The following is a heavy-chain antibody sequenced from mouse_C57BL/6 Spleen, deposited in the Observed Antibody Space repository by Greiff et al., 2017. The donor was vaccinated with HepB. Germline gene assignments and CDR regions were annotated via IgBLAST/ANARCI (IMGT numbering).Heavy chain of an antibody. V-gene: IGHV5-9*01. J-gene: IGHJ1*03. Sequence: EVHLVESGGGLVKPGGSLKLSCAASGFTFSSYTMSWVRQTPEKRLEWVATISGGGGNTYYPDSVKGRFTISRDNAKNTLYLQLSSLRSEDTALYYCARQRYFDVWGTGTTVTVSS. CDR2: ISGGGGNT. CDR3: ARQRYFDV. CDR1: GFTFSSYT.